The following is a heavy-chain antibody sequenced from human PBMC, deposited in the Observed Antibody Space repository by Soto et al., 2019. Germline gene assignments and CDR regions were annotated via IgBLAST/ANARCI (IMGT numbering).Heavy chain of an antibody. D-gene: IGHD5-12*01. CDR2: ISTYNGDA. Sequence: ASVKVSCKASGYTFTRSGISWVRQAPGQGLEWMGWISTYNGDANYAQTFQGRVTMTTDESTSTVYMELSSLRSEDTAVYYCARHAYDSGQFDDSGQGTLVTVSS. CDR1: GYTFTRSG. J-gene: IGHJ4*02. V-gene: IGHV1-18*01. CDR3: ARHAYDSGQFDD.